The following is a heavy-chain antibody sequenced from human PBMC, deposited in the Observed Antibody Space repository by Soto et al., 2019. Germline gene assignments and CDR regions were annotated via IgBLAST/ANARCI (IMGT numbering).Heavy chain of an antibody. J-gene: IGHJ4*02. CDR2: ISYSGST. D-gene: IGHD4-17*01. V-gene: IGHV4-59*01. CDR1: GGSISSYY. Sequence: QVQLQESGPGLVKPSETLSLTCTVSGGSISSYYWSWIRQPPGKGLEWIGCISYSGSTNYNPSLKSRVTMSVDTSKNQFALKLSSVTAADTAVYSCARGGGLRSDDFNYWGQGTLVTVSS. CDR3: ARGGGLRSDDFNY.